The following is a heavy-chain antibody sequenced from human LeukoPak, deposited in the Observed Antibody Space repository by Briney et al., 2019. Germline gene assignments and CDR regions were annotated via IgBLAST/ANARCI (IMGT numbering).Heavy chain of an antibody. Sequence: GGSLRLSCAASGFTFSSYEMNWVRQAPGKGLEWVSYISSSGSTIYYADSVKGRFTISRDNSKNTLYLQMNSLRAEDTAVYYCAKDDYGDATFFDYWGQGTLVTVSS. CDR2: ISSSGSTI. V-gene: IGHV3-48*03. J-gene: IGHJ4*02. CDR3: AKDDYGDATFFDY. CDR1: GFTFSSYE. D-gene: IGHD4-17*01.